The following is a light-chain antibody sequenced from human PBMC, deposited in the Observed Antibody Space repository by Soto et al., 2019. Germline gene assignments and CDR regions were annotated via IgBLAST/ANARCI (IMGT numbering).Light chain of an antibody. V-gene: IGKV1-39*01. CDR2: AAS. Sequence: DIQLTQSPSFLSASVGDRVTITCRVSQGISSYLAWYQQKPGKAPKLLIYAASSLQSGVPSRFSGSGSGTDFTLTISSLQPEDFATYYCQQSYSTPRTFGPGTKVDIK. CDR3: QQSYSTPRT. J-gene: IGKJ3*01. CDR1: QGISSY.